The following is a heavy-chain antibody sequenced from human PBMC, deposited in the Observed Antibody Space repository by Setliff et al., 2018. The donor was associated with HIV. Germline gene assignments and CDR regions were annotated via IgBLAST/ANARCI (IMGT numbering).Heavy chain of an antibody. J-gene: IGHJ4*02. D-gene: IGHD6-13*01. Sequence: GSLRLSCSASGFTFSSYAMHWVRQAPGKGLEYVSAISSNGGSTYYADSVKGRFTISRDNSKNTLYLQMSSLRAEDTAVYYCVKDKRYSSSWFDYWGQGTLVTVSS. V-gene: IGHV3-64D*09. CDR2: ISSNGGST. CDR3: VKDKRYSSSWFDY. CDR1: GFTFSSYA.